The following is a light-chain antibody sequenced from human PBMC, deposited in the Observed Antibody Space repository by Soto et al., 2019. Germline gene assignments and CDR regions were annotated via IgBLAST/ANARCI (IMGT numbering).Light chain of an antibody. Sequence: QSVLTQPASVSGSPGQSITISCTGTISDVGGYNYVSWYQQHPGKAPKLMIFDVSNRPSGVSNRFSGSKSGYTASLTISGRQAEDEADYYCSSYTSSSNYVFGTGTKVTVL. J-gene: IGLJ1*01. CDR3: SSYTSSSNYV. CDR1: ISDVGGYNY. V-gene: IGLV2-14*03. CDR2: DVS.